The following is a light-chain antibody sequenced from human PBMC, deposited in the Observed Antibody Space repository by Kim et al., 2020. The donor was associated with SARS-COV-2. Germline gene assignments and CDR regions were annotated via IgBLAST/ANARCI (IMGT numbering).Light chain of an antibody. CDR2: GNS. CDR3: QSYDSSLSGSYV. Sequence: FTISCAGSISNIGAGYDVHWYQQLPETAPKLLIYGNSNRPSGVPDRFSGSKSGTSAYLAITGLQAEDEADYYCQSYDSSLSGSYVFGTGTKVTVL. J-gene: IGLJ1*01. V-gene: IGLV1-40*01. CDR1: ISNIGAGYD.